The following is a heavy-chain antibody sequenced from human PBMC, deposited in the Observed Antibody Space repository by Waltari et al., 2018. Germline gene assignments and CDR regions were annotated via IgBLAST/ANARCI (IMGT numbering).Heavy chain of an antibody. CDR1: GGSISSGDYY. J-gene: IGHJ3*02. CDR2: IYYSGGT. V-gene: IGHV4-30-4*08. Sequence: QVQLQESGPGLVKPSQTLSLTCTVSGGSISSGDYYWSWIRQPPGKGLEWIGYIYYSGGTYYNPSLKSRVTISVDTSKNQFSLKLSSVTAADTAVYYCARAPLYCSGGSCYSDAFDIWGQGTMVTVSS. D-gene: IGHD2-15*01. CDR3: ARAPLYCSGGSCYSDAFDI.